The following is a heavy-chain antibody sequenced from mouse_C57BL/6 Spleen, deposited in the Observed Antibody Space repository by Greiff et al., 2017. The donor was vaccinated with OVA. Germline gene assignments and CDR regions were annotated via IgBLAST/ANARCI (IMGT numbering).Heavy chain of an antibody. CDR3: ASALITTRWYFDV. CDR1: GYTFTSYW. V-gene: IGHV1-72*01. Sequence: QVQLQQSGAELVTPGASVQLSCKASGYTFTSYWMHWVKQRPGRGLEWIVRIDPNSGGTKYNEKFKSKATLTVGKPSSPAYMQLSSLTSEDSAVYYCASALITTRWYFDVWGTGTTVTVSS. CDR2: IDPNSGGT. D-gene: IGHD1-1*01. J-gene: IGHJ1*03.